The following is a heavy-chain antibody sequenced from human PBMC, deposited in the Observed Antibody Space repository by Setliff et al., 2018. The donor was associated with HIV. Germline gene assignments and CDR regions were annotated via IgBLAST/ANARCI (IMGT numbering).Heavy chain of an antibody. CDR3: GRSATYYYDSSGVPYDYYYIDV. J-gene: IGHJ6*03. Sequence: PGESLKISCKGSGYSFTSYWIGWVRQMPGKGLEWMGIIYPGDSDTRYSPSFQGQVTIPADKSISTAYLQWSSLKASDTAMYYCGRSATYYYDSSGVPYDYYYIDVWGKGTTVTVSS. CDR2: IYPGDSDT. V-gene: IGHV5-51*01. D-gene: IGHD3-22*01. CDR1: GYSFTSYW.